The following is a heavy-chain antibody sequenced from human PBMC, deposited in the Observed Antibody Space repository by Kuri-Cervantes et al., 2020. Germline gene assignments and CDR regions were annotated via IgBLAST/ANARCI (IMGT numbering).Heavy chain of an antibody. CDR1: GGSISSSNW. Sequence: GSLRLSCAVSGGSISSSNWWSWVRQPPGKGLEWIGEIYHSGSTNYNPSPKSRVTISVDKSKNQFSLKLSSVTAADTAVYYCASTYGGWPPADYWGQGTLVTVSS. CDR2: IYHSGST. D-gene: IGHD5-24*01. V-gene: IGHV4-4*02. CDR3: ASTYGGWPPADY. J-gene: IGHJ4*02.